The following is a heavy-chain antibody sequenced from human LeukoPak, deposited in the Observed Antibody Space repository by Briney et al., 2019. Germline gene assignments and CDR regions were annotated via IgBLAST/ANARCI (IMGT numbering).Heavy chain of an antibody. CDR3: AMEGFDI. J-gene: IGHJ3*02. Sequence: GGSLRLSCAVSGITFSSYAINWVRQAPGKGLEWVSIISASGHISNYAESVKGRFTISRDNFKNTLYLQTSSLRVEDTAMYYCAMEGFDIWGQGTMVTVSS. CDR2: ISASGHIS. D-gene: IGHD3-3*01. CDR1: GITFSSYA. V-gene: IGHV3-23*01.